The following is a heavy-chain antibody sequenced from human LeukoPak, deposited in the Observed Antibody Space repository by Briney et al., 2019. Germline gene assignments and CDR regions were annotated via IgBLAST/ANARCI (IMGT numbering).Heavy chain of an antibody. D-gene: IGHD3-22*01. Sequence: PGGSLRLSCAASGFTFDDYGMSWVRQAPGEGLEWVSGINWNGGSTGYADSVKGRFTISRDNAKNSLYLQMNSLRAEDTALYYCARTSGYYEIYYFAYWGQGTLVTVSS. CDR1: GFTFDDYG. CDR2: INWNGGST. V-gene: IGHV3-20*04. J-gene: IGHJ4*02. CDR3: ARTSGYYEIYYFAY.